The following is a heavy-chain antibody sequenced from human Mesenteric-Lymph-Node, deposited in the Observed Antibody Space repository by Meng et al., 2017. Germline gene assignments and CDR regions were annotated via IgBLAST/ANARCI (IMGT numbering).Heavy chain of an antibody. CDR3: ARRGVGASTGYFDY. CDR2: INPKGGGK. V-gene: IGHV1-46*01. J-gene: IGHJ4*02. D-gene: IGHD1-26*01. Sequence: QGQLVQYAAGVKKPGASVKVSFKASGYTLTIYDLGWVRQVPGQGLEWMGIINPKGGGKSYAQNFQGRVTMTRDTSTSKVYMELSSLKSEDTAVYYCARRGVGASTGYFDYWGQGTLVTVSS. CDR1: GYTLTIYD.